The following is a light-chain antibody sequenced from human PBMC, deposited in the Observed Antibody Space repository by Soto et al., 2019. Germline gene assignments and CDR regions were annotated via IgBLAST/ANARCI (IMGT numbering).Light chain of an antibody. CDR3: QQSITFPLT. J-gene: IGKJ4*01. Sequence: DIQMTQSPSYVSASVGVRVTISCRTGPDISGWLVWYQQKQGQAPRLLIDTTSTLEIGVPSRFSGSGSGTHHNLTISSLQPADVATYYCQQSITFPLTFGGGTHV. CDR2: TTS. CDR1: PDISGW. V-gene: IGKV1-12*02.